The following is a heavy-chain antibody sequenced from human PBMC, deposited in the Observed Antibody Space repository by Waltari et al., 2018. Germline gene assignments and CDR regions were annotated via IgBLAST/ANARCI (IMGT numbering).Heavy chain of an antibody. V-gene: IGHV3-74*01. Sequence: EVQLVESGGGLVQPGGSLRLACVASGFIFSTYWMDWVRQAPGKGLVWVSRINSDGSSTTYADSVKGRFPISRDNAKNTLYLHMSSLRAEDTAVYYCVRENIAAAGLESWGQGTLVTVSS. CDR1: GFIFSTYW. CDR2: INSDGSST. D-gene: IGHD6-13*01. CDR3: VRENIAAAGLES. J-gene: IGHJ4*02.